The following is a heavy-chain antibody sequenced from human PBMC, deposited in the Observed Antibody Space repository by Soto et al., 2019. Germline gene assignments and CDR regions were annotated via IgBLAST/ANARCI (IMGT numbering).Heavy chain of an antibody. V-gene: IGHV1-69*13. CDR1: GGTFSSYA. CDR2: IIPIFATA. J-gene: IGHJ4*02. D-gene: IGHD6-13*01. Sequence: SVKVSCKASGGTFSSYAISWVRQAPGQGLEWMGGIIPIFATANYAQKFQGRVTITADESTSTAYMELSSLRSEDTAVYYCARDQGTYSSSWYIPFDYWGQGTLVTVYS. CDR3: ARDQGTYSSSWYIPFDY.